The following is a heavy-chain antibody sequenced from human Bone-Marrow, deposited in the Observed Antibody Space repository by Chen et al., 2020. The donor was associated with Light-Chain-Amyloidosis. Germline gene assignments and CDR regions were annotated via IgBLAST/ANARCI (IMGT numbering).Heavy chain of an antibody. CDR1: GYTFTGYY. J-gene: IGHJ6*02. Sequence: QVQLVQSGAELRKPGASVKVSCKASGYTFTGYYIHWVRQAPGQGLEWVGWVNPNNGGINYAQKFQDRVSMTRHTTVSTVYMELSRLTSDDTAVYFCVRDMSPGIAVSGPYGMDVWGQGTTVTVSS. CDR3: VRDMSPGIAVSGPYGMDV. V-gene: IGHV1-2*02. CDR2: VNPNNGGI. D-gene: IGHD6-19*01.